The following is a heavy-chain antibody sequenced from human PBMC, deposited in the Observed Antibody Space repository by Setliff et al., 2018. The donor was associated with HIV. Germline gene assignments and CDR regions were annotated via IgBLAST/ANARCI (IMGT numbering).Heavy chain of an antibody. J-gene: IGHJ4*02. V-gene: IGHV1-2*06. CDR3: ARGLIGDGYSPFDY. CDR1: GYTFTGYY. CDR2: INPNSGGT. D-gene: IGHD5-18*01. Sequence: ASVKVSCKASGYTFTGYYMHWVRQAPGQGLEWMGRINPNSGGTKYAQKFQGRVTMTRDTSISTAYMELSRLRSEDTAVYYCARGLIGDGYSPFDYWGQGTLVTVSS.